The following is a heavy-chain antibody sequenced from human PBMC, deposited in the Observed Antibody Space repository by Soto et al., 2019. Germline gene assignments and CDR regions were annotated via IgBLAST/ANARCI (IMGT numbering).Heavy chain of an antibody. CDR3: ARDLGTGNDY. J-gene: IGHJ4*02. CDR1: GDSITSSNW. V-gene: IGHV4-4*02. CDR2: IYHSGAT. Sequence: QVQLQESGPGLVKPSGTLSLTCAVSGDSITSSNWWSWVRQAPGKGLEWIGEIYHSGATTYHPSLKSRATISVDPSNHHFSLKLTSVTAADTAVYFCARDLGTGNDYWGRGTLVTVAS.